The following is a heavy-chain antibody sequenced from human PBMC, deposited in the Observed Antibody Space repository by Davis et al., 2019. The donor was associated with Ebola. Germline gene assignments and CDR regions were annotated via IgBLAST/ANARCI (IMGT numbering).Heavy chain of an antibody. Sequence: ASVKVSCKASGYTFTGHYMHWVRQAPGQGLEWMGWINPNSGGTNYAQKFQGWVTMTRDTSISTAYMELSRLRSDDTAVYYCARGRYCSSTSCYFDYWGQGTLVTVSS. CDR3: ARGRYCSSTSCYFDY. D-gene: IGHD2-2*01. J-gene: IGHJ4*02. V-gene: IGHV1-2*04. CDR2: INPNSGGT. CDR1: GYTFTGHY.